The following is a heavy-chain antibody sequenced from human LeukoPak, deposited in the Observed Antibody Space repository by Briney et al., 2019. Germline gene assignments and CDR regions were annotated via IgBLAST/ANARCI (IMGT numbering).Heavy chain of an antibody. CDR3: ARSGYYDSSGYSHDAFDI. J-gene: IGHJ3*02. CDR2: ISSSGSTI. V-gene: IGHV3-11*01. D-gene: IGHD3-22*01. Sequence: GGSLRLSCAASGFTFSDYYMSWIRQAPGKGLEWVSYISSSGSTIYYADSVKGRFTISRDNAKNSLYLQMNSLRAEDTAVYYCARSGYYDSSGYSHDAFDIWGQGTMVTVSS. CDR1: GFTFSDYY.